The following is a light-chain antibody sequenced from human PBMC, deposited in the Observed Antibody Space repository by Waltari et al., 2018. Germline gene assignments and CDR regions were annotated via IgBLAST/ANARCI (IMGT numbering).Light chain of an antibody. CDR1: QGLSNY. CDR2: AAS. J-gene: IGKJ2*01. Sequence: DIQMTPSPSFLSASVGDRVTITCRASQGLSNYLAWYQQKPGTPPKLLLYAASRLGGGVPSRFSGSGSGTDYTLTISSLQAADFATYYCQQYYSTPYTFGQGTKLDIK. CDR3: QQYYSTPYT. V-gene: IGKV1-NL1*01.